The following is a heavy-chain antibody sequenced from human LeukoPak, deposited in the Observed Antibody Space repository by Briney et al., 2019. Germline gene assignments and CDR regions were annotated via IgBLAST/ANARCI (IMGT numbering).Heavy chain of an antibody. Sequence: GGSLRLSCAASGFTFSSYWMHWVRQAPGKGLVWVSRINSDGSSTSYADSVKGRFTISRDNAKNTLYLQMNSLRAEDTAVYYCARDHRGSGSRYYYYYMDVWGKGTTVTISS. J-gene: IGHJ6*03. D-gene: IGHD3-10*01. CDR2: INSDGSST. CDR3: ARDHRGSGSRYYYYYMDV. V-gene: IGHV3-74*01. CDR1: GFTFSSYW.